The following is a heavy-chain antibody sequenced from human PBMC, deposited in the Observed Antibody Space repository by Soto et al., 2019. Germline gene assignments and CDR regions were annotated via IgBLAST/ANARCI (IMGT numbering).Heavy chain of an antibody. CDR2: VIPTFGTA. V-gene: IGHV1-69*01. J-gene: IGHJ6*02. CDR1: GGNFSNYV. CDR3: ARESGYTYGMNYHSSGMDV. D-gene: IGHD5-18*01. Sequence: QVQLVQAGAEVKKPGSSVKVSCKASGGNFSNYVIFWVRQAPGQRLEWMGGVIPTFGTAKYAQKFQGRVTMTTDDSTSPASMELSSLRSEDTAVYYCARESGYTYGMNYHSSGMDVWGHRTTVTVSS.